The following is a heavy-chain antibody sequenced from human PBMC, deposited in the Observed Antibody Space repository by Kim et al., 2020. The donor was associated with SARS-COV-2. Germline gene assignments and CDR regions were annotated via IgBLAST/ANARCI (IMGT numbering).Heavy chain of an antibody. CDR1: GFTFGDYA. CDR2: IRSKAYGGTT. V-gene: IGHV3-49*03. CDR3: TRGVGYCTNGVCLFDY. D-gene: IGHD2-8*01. J-gene: IGHJ4*02. Sequence: GGSLRLSCTASGFTFGDYAMSWFRQAPGKGLEWVGFIRSKAYGGTTEYAASVKGRFTISRDDYKSIAYLQMNSLKTEDTAVYYCTRGVGYCTNGVCLFDYWGQGTLVTVSS.